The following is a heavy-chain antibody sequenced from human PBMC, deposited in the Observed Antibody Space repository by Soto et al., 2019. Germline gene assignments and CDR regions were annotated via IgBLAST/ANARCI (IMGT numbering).Heavy chain of an antibody. Sequence: GGSLRLSCAASGFTFSTYAMNWVRQAPGKGLEWVSLISGSGDITYYADSVKGRFTISRDNSKNTLYLHMNSLSAEDTAVYYCAKDWYSGSYKGLFDYWGQGTLVTVSS. CDR1: GFTFSTYA. CDR3: AKDWYSGSYKGLFDY. V-gene: IGHV3-23*01. CDR2: ISGSGDIT. J-gene: IGHJ4*02. D-gene: IGHD1-26*01.